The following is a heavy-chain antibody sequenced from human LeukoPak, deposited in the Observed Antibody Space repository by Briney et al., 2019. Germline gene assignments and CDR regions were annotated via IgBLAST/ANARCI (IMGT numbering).Heavy chain of an antibody. CDR1: GGSISSYY. D-gene: IGHD5-24*01. CDR3: ARGLDGYGTFDY. Sequence: PSETLSLTCTVSGGSISSYYWTWIRQPAGKGLEWIGRIYASGTSNYNPSLKSRVTISADKSKNQFSLRLSSVTAADTAVYYCARGLDGYGTFDYWGQGILVTVSS. V-gene: IGHV4-4*07. CDR2: IYASGTS. J-gene: IGHJ4*02.